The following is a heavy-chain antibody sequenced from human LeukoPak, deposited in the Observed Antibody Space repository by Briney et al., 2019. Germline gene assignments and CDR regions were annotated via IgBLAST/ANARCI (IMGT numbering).Heavy chain of an antibody. Sequence: SETLSLTCTVSGGSISSKYWSWTRQPPGKGLEWIGYINYSGSTNYNPSLKSRVTISVDTSKNQFSLKLSSVTAADTAVYYCARGLTDFDYWGQGTLVTVSS. J-gene: IGHJ4*02. V-gene: IGHV4-59*01. CDR3: ARGLTDFDY. CDR1: GGSISSKY. CDR2: INYSGST. D-gene: IGHD3-16*01.